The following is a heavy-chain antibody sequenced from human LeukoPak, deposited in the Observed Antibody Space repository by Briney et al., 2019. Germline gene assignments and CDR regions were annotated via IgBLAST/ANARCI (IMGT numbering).Heavy chain of an antibody. Sequence: GGSLRLSCAASGFTFSSYDMHWVRQATGKGLEWVSAIGTAGDPYYPGSVKGRFTISRENAKNSLYPQMNSLRAGDTAVYYCARGYSYGQGYYYYGMDVWGQGTTVTVSS. CDR2: IGTAGDP. D-gene: IGHD5-18*01. CDR3: ARGYSYGQGYYYYGMDV. J-gene: IGHJ6*02. V-gene: IGHV3-13*05. CDR1: GFTFSSYD.